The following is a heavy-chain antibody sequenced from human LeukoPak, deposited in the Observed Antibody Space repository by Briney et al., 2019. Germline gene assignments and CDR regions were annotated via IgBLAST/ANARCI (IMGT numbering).Heavy chain of an antibody. CDR2: INHSGST. CDR3: ARGRRRNYYDSSGYYYRLGFDY. V-gene: IGHV4-39*07. D-gene: IGHD3-22*01. J-gene: IGHJ4*02. Sequence: PSETLSLTCTVSGDSISSRSYYWSWIRQPPGKGLEWIGEINHSGSTNYNPSLKSRVTISVDTSKNQFSLKLSSVTAADTAVYYCARGRRRNYYDSSGYYYRLGFDYWGQGTLVTVSS. CDR1: GDSISSRSYY.